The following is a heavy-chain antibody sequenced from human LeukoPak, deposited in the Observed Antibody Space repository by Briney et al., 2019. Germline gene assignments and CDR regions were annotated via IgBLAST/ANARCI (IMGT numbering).Heavy chain of an antibody. V-gene: IGHV3-30*04. CDR1: GFTFSSYA. D-gene: IGHD5-12*01. CDR2: ISYDGSNK. CDR3: AKDRAVGGYDSRYFDL. Sequence: GGSLRLSCAASGFTFSSYAMHWVRQAPGKGLEWVAVISYDGSNKYYADSVKGRFTISRDNSKNTLYLQMNSLRAEDTAVYYCAKDRAVGGYDSRYFDLWGRGTLVTVSS. J-gene: IGHJ2*01.